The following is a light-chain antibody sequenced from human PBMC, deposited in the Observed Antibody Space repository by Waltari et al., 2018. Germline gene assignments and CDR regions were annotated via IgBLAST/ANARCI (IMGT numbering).Light chain of an antibody. CDR3: QQYSNWPPEVT. J-gene: IGKJ3*01. CDR1: QSVSSN. CDR2: DAS. V-gene: IGKV3-15*01. Sequence: EIVMTQSPATLSVSPGESATLSCRASQSVSSNLAWYQQKPGQAPRLLIYDASSWATGIPARFSGSGSGTEFTLTISSLQSEDSALYYCQQYSNWPPEVTFGPGTKVDIK.